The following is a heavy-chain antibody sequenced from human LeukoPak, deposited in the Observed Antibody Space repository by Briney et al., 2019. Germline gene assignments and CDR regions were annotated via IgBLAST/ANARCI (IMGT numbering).Heavy chain of an antibody. D-gene: IGHD3-3*01. V-gene: IGHV3-23*01. CDR2: ISGSGGDT. Sequence: GGSLRLSCTASGFTFITYAVSWVRQAPGKGLEWLSTISGSGGDTYYADSVQGRFTISRDNSKNTLYLQMNSLRAEDTAIYYCAKASIYYYALDVWGQGTTVTVSS. CDR1: GFTFITYA. CDR3: AKASIYYYALDV. J-gene: IGHJ6*02.